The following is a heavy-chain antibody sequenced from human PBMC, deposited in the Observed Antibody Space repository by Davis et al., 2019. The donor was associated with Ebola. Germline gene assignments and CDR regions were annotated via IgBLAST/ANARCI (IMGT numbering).Heavy chain of an antibody. D-gene: IGHD4-23*01. CDR3: ARDLVITPIDY. CDR1: GFTFTSSA. J-gene: IGHJ4*02. V-gene: IGHV1-58*02. Sequence: AASVKVSCKASGFTFTSSAMRWVRQARGQRLEWIGWIVVGSGNTNYAQKFQERVTITRDMSTSTAYMELSSLRSDDTAVYYCARDLVITPIDYWGQGTLVTVSS. CDR2: IVVGSGNT.